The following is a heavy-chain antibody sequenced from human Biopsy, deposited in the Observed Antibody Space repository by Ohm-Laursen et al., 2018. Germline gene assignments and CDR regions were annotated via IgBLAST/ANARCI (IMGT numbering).Heavy chain of an antibody. V-gene: IGHV1-2*02. D-gene: IGHD3-3*01. CDR1: GYTYPDYY. CDR2: IKPNNGDT. CDR3: ATRGGDDFWSGHYSEIYYYYTLDV. Sequence: ATVKISCKASGYTYPDYYVHWVRQAPGQGLEWMGWIKPNNGDTDYSQRFQGRVTLAWDRSASTGYMEVSSLRSGDTALYYCATRGGDDFWSGHYSEIYYYYTLDVWGQGTTVTVSS. J-gene: IGHJ6*02.